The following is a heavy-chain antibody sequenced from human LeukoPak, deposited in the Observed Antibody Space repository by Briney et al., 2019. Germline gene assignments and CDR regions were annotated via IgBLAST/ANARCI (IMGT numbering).Heavy chain of an antibody. CDR1: GFTFSSYG. CDR3: ARNGQTTVTSNYYYYFLDV. CDR2: ISGSGGST. J-gene: IGHJ6*03. D-gene: IGHD4-17*01. V-gene: IGHV3-23*01. Sequence: GGTLRLSCAASGFTFSSYGMSWVRQAPGKGLEWVSAISGSGGSTYYADSVKGRFTISRDNSKNTLYLQMNSLRAEDTAVYYCARNGQTTVTSNYYYYFLDVWGTGTTVAVSS.